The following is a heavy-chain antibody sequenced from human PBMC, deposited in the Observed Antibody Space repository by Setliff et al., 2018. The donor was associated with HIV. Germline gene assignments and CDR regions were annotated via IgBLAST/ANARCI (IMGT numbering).Heavy chain of an antibody. CDR3: ARLPFITIFGVLNGDDGFDI. V-gene: IGHV1-2*06. D-gene: IGHD3-3*01. CDR1: GYTFTGYY. Sequence: ASVKVSCKASGYTFTGYYMHWVRQAPGQGPEWLGRINPKSGGTRYAQKFQGRVSMTRDTAISTAYMELSRLRSDDSAVYYCARLPFITIFGVLNGDDGFDIWGQGTMVT. J-gene: IGHJ3*02. CDR2: INPKSGGT.